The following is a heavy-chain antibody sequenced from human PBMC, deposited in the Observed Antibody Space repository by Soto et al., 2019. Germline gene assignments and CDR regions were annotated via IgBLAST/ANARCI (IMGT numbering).Heavy chain of an antibody. J-gene: IGHJ5*02. CDR2: IYYTGLT. Sequence: QVQLQESGPGLVKPSETLFLTCTVSGGSISTYYWNWIRQPPGKGLDWIGYIYYTGLTNYNPSLKSRVTISVDTSKNQLSLKLGSVTAADTAVYYCARRLPAAGTTWLDPWGQGTLVTVSS. CDR1: GGSISTYY. D-gene: IGHD6-13*01. CDR3: ARRLPAAGTTWLDP. V-gene: IGHV4-59*08.